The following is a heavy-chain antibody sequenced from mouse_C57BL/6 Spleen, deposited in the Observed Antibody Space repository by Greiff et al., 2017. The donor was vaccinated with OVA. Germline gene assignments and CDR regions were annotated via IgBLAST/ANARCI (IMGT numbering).Heavy chain of an antibody. CDR1: GYTFTDYN. V-gene: IGHV1-18*01. D-gene: IGHD3-2*02. CDR2: INPNNGGT. J-gene: IGHJ4*01. CDR3: ARGSGYRNYYAMDY. Sequence: EVKLMESGPELVKPGASVKIPCKASGYTFTDYNMDWVKQSHGKSLEWIGDINPNNGGTIYNQKFKGKATLTVDKSSSTAYMELRSLTSEDTAVYYCARGSGYRNYYAMDYWGQGTSVTVSS.